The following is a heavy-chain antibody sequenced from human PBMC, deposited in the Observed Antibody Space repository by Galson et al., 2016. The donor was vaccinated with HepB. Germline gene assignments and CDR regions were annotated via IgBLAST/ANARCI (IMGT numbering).Heavy chain of an antibody. CDR3: AQDKASMSVGATNFQH. D-gene: IGHD1-26*01. Sequence: SLRLSCAASGFTFGRYAMSWVRQAPGKGLEWVSSISWNSGSIGYADSVKGRFPISRDNAKNSLYLQTNSLRAEDTAVYYCAQDKASMSVGATNFQHWGQGTLVTVSS. V-gene: IGHV3-9*01. CDR1: GFTFGRYA. J-gene: IGHJ1*01. CDR2: ISWNSGSI.